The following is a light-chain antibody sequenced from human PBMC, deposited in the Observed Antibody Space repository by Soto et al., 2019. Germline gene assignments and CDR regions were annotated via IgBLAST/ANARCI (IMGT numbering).Light chain of an antibody. V-gene: IGKV2-29*01. CDR3: QHYGGSFI. CDR2: NTS. CDR1: QSLLHSDGKTY. Sequence: DIVMTQTPLSLSVTPGQPASISCKSSQSLLHSDGKTYLYWYLQKPGQAPRLLIYNTSSRATGIPDRFSGSGSGTDFTLSISRLEPEDFAVYYCQHYGGSFIFGPGTKVDIK. J-gene: IGKJ3*01.